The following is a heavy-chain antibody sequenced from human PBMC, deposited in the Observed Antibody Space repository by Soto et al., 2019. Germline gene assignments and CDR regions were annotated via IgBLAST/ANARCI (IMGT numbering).Heavy chain of an antibody. J-gene: IGHJ6*02. Sequence: GESLKISCKGSGDSFNTHWIAWVGQMPXXGLEWMGITHPGDSETRYSPSFXGQVTISADKSISTAYLQWSSLKASDTAMYYCARQGRDGHNQGYGMDVWGQGTTVTVSS. CDR1: GDSFNTHW. CDR2: THPGDSET. CDR3: ARQGRDGHNQGYGMDV. V-gene: IGHV5-51*01.